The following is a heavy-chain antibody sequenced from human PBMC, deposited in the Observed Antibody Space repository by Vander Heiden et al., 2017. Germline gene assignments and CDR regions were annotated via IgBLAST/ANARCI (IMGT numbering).Heavy chain of an antibody. Sequence: EVELVESGGGLVQPGRSLRLSCAASGFTFADYAMHWVRQVPGKGLEWVSGINWNSGDIDYADSVKGRFTISRDNAKNFLYLEMSSLRVEDTALYYCVKERDYDFVLDVWGQGTTVTVSS. V-gene: IGHV3-9*01. CDR1: GFTFADYA. D-gene: IGHD3-16*01. J-gene: IGHJ6*02. CDR3: VKERDYDFVLDV. CDR2: INWNSGDI.